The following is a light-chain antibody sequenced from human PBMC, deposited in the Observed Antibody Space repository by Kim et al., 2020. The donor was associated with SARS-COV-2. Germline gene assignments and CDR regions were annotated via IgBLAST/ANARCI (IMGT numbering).Light chain of an antibody. CDR3: LQHNSYPIT. J-gene: IGKJ5*01. CDR2: GAS. Sequence: AAVGDRATITCRASQDIINDLGWYQQSPGRAPKRLIYGASSLQRGAPSRFSGSGSGTEFTLTISSLQPEDFATYFCLQHNSYPITFGQGTRLEIK. CDR1: QDIIND. V-gene: IGKV1-17*01.